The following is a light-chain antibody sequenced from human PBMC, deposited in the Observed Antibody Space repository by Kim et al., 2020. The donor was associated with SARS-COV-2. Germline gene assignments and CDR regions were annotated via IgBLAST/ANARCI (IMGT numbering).Light chain of an antibody. CDR1: ISNIGTNT. CDR3: AAWDDSRTVL. Sequence: ELTQPPSASGTPGQRVTISCSGSISNIGTNTVNWYQQLPGTAPKLLIYSNNQRPSGVPDRFSGSKSGTSASLAISGLQFDDEADYYCAAWDDSRTVLFGGGTQLTVL. V-gene: IGLV1-44*01. J-gene: IGLJ2*01. CDR2: SNN.